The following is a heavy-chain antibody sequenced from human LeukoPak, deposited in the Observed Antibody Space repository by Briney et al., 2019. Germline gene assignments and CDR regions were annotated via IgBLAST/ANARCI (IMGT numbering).Heavy chain of an antibody. Sequence: GESLKISCKNSGYSFTTYWIGWVRQMPGKGLEWMGWISAYNGNTNYAQKLQGRVTMTTDTSTSTAYMELRSLRSDDTAVYYCARDQLLWFGELSYWGQGTLVTVSS. V-gene: IGHV1-18*04. CDR2: ISAYNGNT. CDR3: ARDQLLWFGELSY. D-gene: IGHD3-10*01. J-gene: IGHJ4*02. CDR1: GYSFTTYW.